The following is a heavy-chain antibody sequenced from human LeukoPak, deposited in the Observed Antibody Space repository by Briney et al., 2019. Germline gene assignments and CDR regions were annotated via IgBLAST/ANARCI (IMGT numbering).Heavy chain of an antibody. Sequence: SVNVSCMDSRYTFTSYGISWVRQAPGQGLEWMGWISAYNDNTNYAQKLQGRVTMTTDTFTSTAYMELRSLRSDDTAVYYCARAYYYCMDVWGNGTTVTVS. V-gene: IGHV1-18*01. CDR2: ISAYNDNT. J-gene: IGHJ6*03. CDR1: RYTFTSYG. CDR3: ARAYYYCMDV.